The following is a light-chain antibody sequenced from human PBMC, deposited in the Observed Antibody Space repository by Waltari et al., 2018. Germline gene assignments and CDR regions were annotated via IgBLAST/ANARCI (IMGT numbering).Light chain of an antibody. V-gene: IGKV3-15*01. CDR1: QSIGSH. Sequence: EIVMTQSPATLSVSPGERATLSCRPSQSIGSHLAWYQQTPGQGPRLLIYGASTRATGITARFSGRGSGTEFTLTISSLQSEDFAVYFCQQYDNWPRTFGQGTKVEI. CDR3: QQYDNWPRT. J-gene: IGKJ1*01. CDR2: GAS.